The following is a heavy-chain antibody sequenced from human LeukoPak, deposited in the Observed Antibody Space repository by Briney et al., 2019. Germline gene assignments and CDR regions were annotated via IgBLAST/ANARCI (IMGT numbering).Heavy chain of an antibody. CDR3: ARQPRSGYCNSTSCFLWYFDL. Sequence: GESLKISCKGSGYSFTSYWIGWVRQMPGKGLEWMGIIYPGDSDTRYSPSFQGQVTISADKSISTAYLQWSSLKASDTAMYYCARQPRSGYCNSTSCFLWYFDLWGRGTLVTVSS. CDR1: GYSFTSYW. V-gene: IGHV5-51*01. J-gene: IGHJ2*01. CDR2: IYPGDSDT. D-gene: IGHD2-2*01.